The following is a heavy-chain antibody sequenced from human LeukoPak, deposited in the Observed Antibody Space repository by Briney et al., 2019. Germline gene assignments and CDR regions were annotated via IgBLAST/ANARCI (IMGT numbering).Heavy chain of an antibody. J-gene: IGHJ3*02. Sequence: GGSLRLSCAASGFTFSNAWMSWVRQAPGKGLEWVGRIKSKTDGGTTDYAAPVKGRFTISRDDSKNTLYLQMNSLKTEDTAVYYCTASSGYYYVAFDIWGQGTMVTVSS. D-gene: IGHD3-22*01. CDR2: IKSKTDGGTT. CDR1: GFTFSNAW. CDR3: TASSGYYYVAFDI. V-gene: IGHV3-15*01.